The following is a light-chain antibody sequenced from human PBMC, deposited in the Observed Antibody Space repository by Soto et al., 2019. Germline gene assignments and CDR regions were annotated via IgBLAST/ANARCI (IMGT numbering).Light chain of an antibody. CDR3: QQYHNSILM. Sequence: IVMTQSPGTLSVSPGERSTLSCRASQNIGNKVGWYQQKPGQAPRLLMYGASSRATGIPDRFSGGGSGADFTLTISRLEPEDFGVYYCQQYHNSILMFGQGTKVDIK. CDR1: QNIGNK. CDR2: GAS. J-gene: IGKJ1*01. V-gene: IGKV3-20*01.